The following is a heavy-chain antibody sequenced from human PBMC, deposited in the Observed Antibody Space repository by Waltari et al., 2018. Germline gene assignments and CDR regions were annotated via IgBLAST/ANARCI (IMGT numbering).Heavy chain of an antibody. D-gene: IGHD2-2*01. CDR1: FSSYW. J-gene: IGHJ6*02. V-gene: IGHV3-7*01. CDR2: IKQDGSEK. Sequence: FSSYWMSWVRQAPGKGLEWVANIKQDGSEKYYVDSVKGRFTISRDNAKNSLYLQMNSLRAEDTAVYYCARDGDSWGYCSSTSCEYYYYGMDVWGQGTTVTVSS. CDR3: ARDGDSWGYCSSTSCEYYYYGMDV.